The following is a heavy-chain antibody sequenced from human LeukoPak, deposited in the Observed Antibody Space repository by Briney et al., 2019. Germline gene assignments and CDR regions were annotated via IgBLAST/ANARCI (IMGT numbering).Heavy chain of an antibody. Sequence: ASVKVSCKASGYTFTTYGISWVRQATGQRLEWIGWSSPYSGNTNYAQKFQGRVTMTTDASTTTAYMELRSLISDDTAVYYCARADPTNSGDEYFDYWGQGTLITVSS. D-gene: IGHD6-25*01. J-gene: IGHJ4*02. CDR3: ARADPTNSGDEYFDY. CDR2: SSPYSGNT. CDR1: GYTFTTYG. V-gene: IGHV1-18*01.